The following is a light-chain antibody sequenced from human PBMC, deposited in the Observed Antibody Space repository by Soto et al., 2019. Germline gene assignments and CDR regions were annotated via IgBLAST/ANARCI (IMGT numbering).Light chain of an antibody. Sequence: EIVLTQSPGTLSLSPGERATLSCRASESVSTNYLAWYQQKPGQAPRLLIYGASSRGTGIPDRFSGSGSGTDFTLTISRLEPEDFAVYYCQQYGTSPWAFGQGTKVEVK. J-gene: IGKJ1*01. CDR3: QQYGTSPWA. V-gene: IGKV3-20*01. CDR2: GAS. CDR1: ESVSTNY.